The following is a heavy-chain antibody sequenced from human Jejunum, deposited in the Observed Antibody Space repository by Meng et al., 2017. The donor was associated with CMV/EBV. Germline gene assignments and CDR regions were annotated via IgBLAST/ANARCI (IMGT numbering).Heavy chain of an antibody. CDR3: ARTQDCTSTSCYTGFDP. CDR2: IYSSGTT. D-gene: IGHD2-2*01. CDR1: ITSGDHY. Sequence: ITSGDHYWSWIRQPPGKGLEWIGYIYSSGTTYYNLSLKSRVTMSVDTSKNQFSLRLSSVTAADTAVYYCARTQDCTSTSCYTGFDPRGQGTLVTVSS. V-gene: IGHV4-30-4*01. J-gene: IGHJ5*02.